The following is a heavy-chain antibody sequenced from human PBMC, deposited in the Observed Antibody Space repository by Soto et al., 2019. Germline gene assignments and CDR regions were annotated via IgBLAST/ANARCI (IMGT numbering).Heavy chain of an antibody. J-gene: IGHJ4*02. CDR1: GGTFSSYA. V-gene: IGHV1-69*01. CDR3: ATVGYYDSSGHFDY. CDR2: IIPIFGTA. D-gene: IGHD3-22*01. Sequence: QVQLVQSVAEVKKPGSSVKVSCKASGGTFSSYAISWVRQAPGQGLEWMGGIIPIFGTANYAQKFQARVTITADESTSTAYRELSSLSSENRAVYYCATVGYYDSSGHFDYWGQETLVTVSS.